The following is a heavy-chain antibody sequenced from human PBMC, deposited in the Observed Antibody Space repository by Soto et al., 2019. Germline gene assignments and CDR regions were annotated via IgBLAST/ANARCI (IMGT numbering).Heavy chain of an antibody. CDR1: GASVSSYY. CDR2: IHSSGNV. CDR3: ARDVGKNY. V-gene: IGHV4-4*07. D-gene: IGHD3-10*01. Sequence: LSLTCSVSGASVSSYYWSWFRQPVGKGLEWIGRIHSSGNVNYNPSLESRVTMSLDTSKNQFSLRLSSLTAADTALYLCARDVGKNYWGQGTRVTVSS. J-gene: IGHJ4*02.